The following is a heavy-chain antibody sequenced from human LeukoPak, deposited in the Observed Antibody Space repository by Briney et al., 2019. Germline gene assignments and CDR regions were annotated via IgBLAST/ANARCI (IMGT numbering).Heavy chain of an antibody. CDR1: GGSISSSSYY. D-gene: IGHD6-6*01. V-gene: IGHV4-39*01. Sequence: SETLSLTCTVSGGSISSSSYYWGWIRQPPGKGLEWIGSIYYSGSTYYNLSLKSRVTISVDTSKNQFSLELSSVTAADTAVYYCARLIIEYSSSKVDYYYYYMDVWGKGTTVTVSS. CDR3: ARLIIEYSSSKVDYYYYYMDV. CDR2: IYYSGST. J-gene: IGHJ6*03.